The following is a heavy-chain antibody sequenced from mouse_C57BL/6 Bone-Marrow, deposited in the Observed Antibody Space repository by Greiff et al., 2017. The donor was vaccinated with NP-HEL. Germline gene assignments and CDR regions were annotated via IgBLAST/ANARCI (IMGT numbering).Heavy chain of an antibody. CDR2: SRNKANDYTT. CDR3: ARDASDYPYAMDY. Sequence: EVQRVESGGGLVQSGRSLRLSCATSGFTFSDFYMEWVRQAPGKGLEWIAASRNKANDYTTEYSASVKGRFIVSRDTSQSILYLQMNALRAEDTAIYYCARDASDYPYAMDYWGQGTSVTVSS. J-gene: IGHJ4*01. CDR1: GFTFSDFY. V-gene: IGHV7-1*01. D-gene: IGHD2-4*01.